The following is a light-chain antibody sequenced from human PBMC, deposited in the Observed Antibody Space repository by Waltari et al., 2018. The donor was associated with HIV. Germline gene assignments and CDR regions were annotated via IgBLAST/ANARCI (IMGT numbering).Light chain of an antibody. J-gene: IGLJ1*01. CDR3: AAWDDSLNGYV. CDR1: TSNIGSNT. V-gene: IGLV1-44*01. CDR2: SNN. Sequence: SVLTQPPSASGTPGQRVTISCSRRTSNIGSNTVNWYQQPPGTAPKLLIYSNNQRPSGVPDRFSGSKSGTSASLAISGLQSEDEADYYCAAWDDSLNGYVFGTGTKVTVL.